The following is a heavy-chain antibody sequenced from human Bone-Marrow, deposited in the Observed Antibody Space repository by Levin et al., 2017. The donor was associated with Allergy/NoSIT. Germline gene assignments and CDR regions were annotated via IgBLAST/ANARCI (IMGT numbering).Heavy chain of an antibody. CDR1: GFSLSTRGVG. Sequence: SGPTLVKPTQTLTLTCTLSGFSLSTRGVGVGWIRQPPGKALEWLALIYWDDDKRYSPSLKSRLTITKDTSKNQVVLTMTNMDPVDTATYYCAHRRDGSGGNYWYFDRWGRGTLVTVSS. V-gene: IGHV2-5*02. J-gene: IGHJ2*01. CDR2: IYWDDDK. CDR3: AHRRDGSGGNYWYFDR. D-gene: IGHD4-23*01.